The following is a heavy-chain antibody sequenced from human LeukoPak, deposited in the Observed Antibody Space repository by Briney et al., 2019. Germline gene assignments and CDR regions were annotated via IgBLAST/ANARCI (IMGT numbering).Heavy chain of an antibody. CDR1: GGSIRSSYYY. D-gene: IGHD5-18*01. V-gene: IGHV4-39*01. J-gene: IGHJ4*02. Sequence: ETLSLTCTVSGGSIRSSYYYWGWIRQPPGKRLEWIGSIYYSGSTYYNPSLKSRVTISVDTSKNQFSLKLSSVTAADTAVYYCARRRGYSYGEDYWGQGTLVTVSS. CDR3: ARRRGYSYGEDY. CDR2: IYYSGST.